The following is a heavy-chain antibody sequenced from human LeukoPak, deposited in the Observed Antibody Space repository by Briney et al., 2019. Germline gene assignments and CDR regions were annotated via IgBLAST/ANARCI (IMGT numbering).Heavy chain of an antibody. V-gene: IGHV3-30*19. J-gene: IGHJ4*02. D-gene: IGHD6-19*01. Sequence: SGGSLRLSCAASGFTFSAYGMHWVRQAPGKGLEWVAVISYDGSNKYYADSVKGRFTISRDNSKNTLYLQMNSLRAEDTAVYYCARGSSTLSAAVALTYLDYWGQGTLVTVSS. CDR1: GFTFSAYG. CDR3: ARGSSTLSAAVALTYLDY. CDR2: ISYDGSNK.